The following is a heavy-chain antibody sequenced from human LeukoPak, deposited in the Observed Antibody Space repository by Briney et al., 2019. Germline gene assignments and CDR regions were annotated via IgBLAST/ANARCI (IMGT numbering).Heavy chain of an antibody. CDR2: IHPSTGNP. CDR3: ARAFQSLGGLSLPDY. Sequence: VASVKVSYKASGYTFTNYAMNWVRQAPGQGLEWMGWIHPSTGNPTYAQGFTGRFVFSLDTSVSTTYLQISSLKAEDTAVYFCARAFQSLGGLSLPDYWGQGTLVTVSS. D-gene: IGHD3-16*02. CDR1: GYTFTNYA. V-gene: IGHV7-4-1*02. J-gene: IGHJ4*02.